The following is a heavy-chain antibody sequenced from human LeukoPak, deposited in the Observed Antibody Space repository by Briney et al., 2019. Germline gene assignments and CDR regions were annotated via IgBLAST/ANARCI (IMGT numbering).Heavy chain of an antibody. Sequence: SETLSLTCAVSGGSISSSNWWSWVRQPPGKGLEWIGEIYHSGSTNYNPSLKSRVTMSVDSSKNQFSLRLTSVTVADTAVYYCAREHKDYDGSGYYYGYWGRGTPVTVSS. V-gene: IGHV4-4*02. CDR1: GGSISSSNW. CDR2: IYHSGST. CDR3: AREHKDYDGSGYYYGY. J-gene: IGHJ4*02. D-gene: IGHD3-22*01.